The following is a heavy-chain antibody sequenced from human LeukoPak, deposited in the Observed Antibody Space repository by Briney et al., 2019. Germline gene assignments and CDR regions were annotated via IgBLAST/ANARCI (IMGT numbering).Heavy chain of an antibody. CDR2: IYPGDSDN. D-gene: IGHD3-3*02. CDR1: GYSFTSYW. J-gene: IGHJ5*02. V-gene: IGHV5-51*01. Sequence: GESLKISCKGSGYSFTSYWIGWVRQMPGKGLEWMGIIYPGDSDNRYSPSFQGQVTISADKSISTAYLQWSSLKASDTAMYYCARTSSTKLTDYNWFDPWGQGTLVTVSS. CDR3: ARTSSTKLTDYNWFDP.